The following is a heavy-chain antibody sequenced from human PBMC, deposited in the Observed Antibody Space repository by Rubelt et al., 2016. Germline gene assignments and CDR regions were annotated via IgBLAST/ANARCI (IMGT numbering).Heavy chain of an antibody. CDR3: AKQRTAAAGSPFDY. CDR1: GFTFANYA. CDR2: IVGSSSSI. D-gene: IGHD6-13*01. J-gene: IGHJ4*02. V-gene: IGHV3-23*01. Sequence: EVQLLESGGDLVQPGWSLRLSCAASGFTFANYAMGWVRQAPGKGPEWVSAIVGSSSSIWYSDSVKGRFTISRDNSSNTLDLQMDSLRGEDTAVYYCAKQRTAAAGSPFDYRGERTLVAVAS.